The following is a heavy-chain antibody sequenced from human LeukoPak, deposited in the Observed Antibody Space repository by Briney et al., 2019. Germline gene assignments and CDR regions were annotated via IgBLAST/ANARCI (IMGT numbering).Heavy chain of an antibody. D-gene: IGHD3-10*01. CDR2: VHHSGGT. J-gene: IGHJ4*02. CDR1: GGSISSSNW. V-gene: IGHV4-4*01. CDR3: ARGEEYGSGTVHFDY. Sequence: SETLSLTCAVSGGSISSSNWWSWVRQPPGKGLEWIGEVHHSGGTNYNPSLKSRVTISADRSNNRFSLSLNSVTAADTAVFCCARGEEYGSGTVHFDYWGQGILVTVSS.